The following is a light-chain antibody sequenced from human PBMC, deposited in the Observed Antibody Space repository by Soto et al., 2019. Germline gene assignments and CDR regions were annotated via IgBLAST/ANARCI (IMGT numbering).Light chain of an antibody. CDR2: HND. Sequence: QSVLTQPPSVSAAPGQKVTISCSGSSFNIGNNYVSWFQQLPGAAPKLLIYHNDERPSGIPDRFSGSKSGTSATLGITGLQTGDEADYYCGTWDSSMSAAGWVFGGGTKLTVL. V-gene: IGLV1-51*01. CDR1: SFNIGNNY. J-gene: IGLJ3*02. CDR3: GTWDSSMSAAGWV.